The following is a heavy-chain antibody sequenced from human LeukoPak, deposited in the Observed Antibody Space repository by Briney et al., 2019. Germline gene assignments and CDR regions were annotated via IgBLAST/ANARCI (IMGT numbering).Heavy chain of an antibody. CDR1: GYTFTSYA. V-gene: IGHV1-3*01. CDR2: INAGNGNT. J-gene: IGHJ4*02. CDR3: ARESGAGHFDY. Sequence: ASVKVSCKASGYTFTSYAMHWVRQAPGQRLEWMGWINAGNGNTKYSQKFQGRVTITRDTSASTVYMELSSLRSEDTAVYYCARESGAGHFDYWGQGTLVTVSS. D-gene: IGHD1-26*01.